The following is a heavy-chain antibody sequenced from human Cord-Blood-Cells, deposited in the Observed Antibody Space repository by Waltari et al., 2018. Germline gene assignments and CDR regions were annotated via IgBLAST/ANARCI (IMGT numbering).Heavy chain of an antibody. V-gene: IGHV1-8*03. CDR1: GYTFTSYD. D-gene: IGHD3-10*01. Sequence: QVQLVQSGAEVKQPGASVKVSCKASGYTFTSYDIKWVRQATGQGLEWMVWMSPSRGNTGFAQKCQGRGTITRNTSLSTAYMEVRSLRSEDTAVYYCAQARFGELVLRYWGQGTLVTVSS. J-gene: IGHJ4*02. CDR3: AQARFGELVLRY. CDR2: MSPSRGNT.